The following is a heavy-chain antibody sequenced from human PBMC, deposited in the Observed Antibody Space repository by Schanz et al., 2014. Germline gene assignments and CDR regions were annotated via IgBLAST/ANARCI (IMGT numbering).Heavy chain of an antibody. CDR1: GNIFTNYY. CDR3: ARELRLEYYVDY. V-gene: IGHV1-46*01. Sequence: QLQLVQSGAEVKRPGASAKVTCKASGNIFTNYYIHWVRQAPGQGLEWMGIINPSGGNANYARKFQGRITMTRDTSISTAYMELSSLRSDDTAVYYCARELRLEYYVDYWGQGTQVTVSS. D-gene: IGHD4-17*01. CDR2: INPSGGNA. J-gene: IGHJ4*02.